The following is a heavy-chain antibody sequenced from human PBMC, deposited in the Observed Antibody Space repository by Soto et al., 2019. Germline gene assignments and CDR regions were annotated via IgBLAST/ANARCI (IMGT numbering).Heavy chain of an antibody. V-gene: IGHV3-21*01. CDR2: ISSSSSYI. J-gene: IGHJ6*02. CDR3: ARSVAGQYYYYYYGMDV. D-gene: IGHD6-19*01. Sequence: GGSLRLSCAASGFTFSSYSMNWVRQAPGKGLEWVSSISSSSSYIYYADSVKGRFTISRDNAKNSLYLQMDSLRAEDTAVYYCARSVAGQYYYYYYGMDVWGQGTTVTVSS. CDR1: GFTFSSYS.